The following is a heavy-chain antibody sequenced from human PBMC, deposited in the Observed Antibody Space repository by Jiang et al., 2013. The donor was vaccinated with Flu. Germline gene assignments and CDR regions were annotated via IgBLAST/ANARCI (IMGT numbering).Heavy chain of an antibody. D-gene: IGHD3-22*01. V-gene: IGHV3-48*02. CDR3: ASRLFSNYYDSSGYYSFDY. CDR1: GFTFSSYS. CDR2: ISSSSSTI. Sequence: LVQPGGSLRLSCAASGFTFSSYSMNWVRQAPGKGLEWVSYISSSSSTIYYADSVRGRFTISRDNARNSLYLQMNSLRDEDTAVYYCASRLFSNYYDSSGYYSFDYWGQGTLVTVSS. J-gene: IGHJ4*02.